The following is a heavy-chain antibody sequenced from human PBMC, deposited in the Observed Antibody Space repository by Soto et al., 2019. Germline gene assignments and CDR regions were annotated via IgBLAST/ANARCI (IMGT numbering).Heavy chain of an antibody. CDR1: GGSISSYY. Sequence: SETLSLTCTVSGGSISSYYWSWIRQPPGKGLEWIGYIYYSGSTNYNPSLKSRVTISVDTSKNQFSLKLSSVTAADTAVYYCARGRYSSGWGRYYYYGMDVWGQGTTVTVS. D-gene: IGHD6-19*01. CDR2: IYYSGST. V-gene: IGHV4-59*01. J-gene: IGHJ6*02. CDR3: ARGRYSSGWGRYYYYGMDV.